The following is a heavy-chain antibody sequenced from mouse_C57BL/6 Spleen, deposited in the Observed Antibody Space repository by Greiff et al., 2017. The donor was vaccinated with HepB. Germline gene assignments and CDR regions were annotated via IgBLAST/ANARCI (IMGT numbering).Heavy chain of an antibody. J-gene: IGHJ1*03. CDR2: IDPSDSET. CDR1: GYTFTSYW. D-gene: IGHD2-1*01. V-gene: IGHV1-52*01. CDR3: ARGGYYGNYVWYFDV. Sequence: QVQLQQPGAELVRPGSSVKLSCKASGYTFTSYWMHWVKQRPIQGLEWIGNIDPSDSETHYNQKFKVKATLTVDKSSSTAYMQLSSLTSEDSAVYYCARGGYYGNYVWYFDVWGTGTTVTVSS.